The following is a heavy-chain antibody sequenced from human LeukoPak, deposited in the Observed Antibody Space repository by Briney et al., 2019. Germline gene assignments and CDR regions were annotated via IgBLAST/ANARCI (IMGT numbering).Heavy chain of an antibody. V-gene: IGHV3-23*01. D-gene: IGHD3-10*01. CDR2: ISGSGGIT. J-gene: IGHJ3*02. CDR1: GFTFSSYA. CDR3: AKYLGEVRGVNDAFDI. Sequence: GGSLRLSCAASGFTFSSYAMSWVRQAPGKGLEWVSVISGSGGITDYADSVKGRFTISRDNSKNTLYLQMSSLRAEDTAVYYCAKYLGEVRGVNDAFDIWGQGTMVTVSS.